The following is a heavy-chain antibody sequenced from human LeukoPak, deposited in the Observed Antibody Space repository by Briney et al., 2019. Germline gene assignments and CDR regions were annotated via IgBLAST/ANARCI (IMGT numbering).Heavy chain of an antibody. CDR1: GGSISPYY. CDR2: IYYSGNT. J-gene: IGHJ4*02. Sequence: SETLSLTCTVSGGSISPYYWSWIRKPPGKGLEWLGYIYYSGNTDYNPSLKSRVAISVDTSKNQFSLKLSSVTAADTAVYYCARSTGSTMFIDYWGQGTLVTVSS. CDR3: ARSTGSTMFIDY. D-gene: IGHD3-10*02. V-gene: IGHV4-59*01.